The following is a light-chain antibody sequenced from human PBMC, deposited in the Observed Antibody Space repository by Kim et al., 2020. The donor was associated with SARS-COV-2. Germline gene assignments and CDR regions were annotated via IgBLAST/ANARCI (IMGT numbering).Light chain of an antibody. CDR1: RSISNN. CDR3: QQYSKWPPHT. Sequence: VSPRERATLSCRASRSISNNLAWYQQKPGQAPRLLIYGASTRATGIPARFSGSGSGTEFTLTISSLQSEDFAVYYCQQYSKWPPHTFGQGTKLEI. V-gene: IGKV3-15*01. CDR2: GAS. J-gene: IGKJ2*01.